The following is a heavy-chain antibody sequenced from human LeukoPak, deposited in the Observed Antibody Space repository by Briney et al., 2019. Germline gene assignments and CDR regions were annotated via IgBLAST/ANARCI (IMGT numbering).Heavy chain of an antibody. V-gene: IGHV3-30*02. J-gene: IGHJ3*02. CDR3: AKDRHSGSYYDGAFDI. Sequence: GGSLRLSCAASGLSFSSYGMHWVRQAPGKGLEWVAFIQYDGSNKFYADSVKGRFTISRDNSKNTLYLQMNSLRAEDTAVYYCAKDRHSGSYYDGAFDIWGQGTMVTVSS. CDR1: GLSFSSYG. CDR2: IQYDGSNK. D-gene: IGHD1-26*01.